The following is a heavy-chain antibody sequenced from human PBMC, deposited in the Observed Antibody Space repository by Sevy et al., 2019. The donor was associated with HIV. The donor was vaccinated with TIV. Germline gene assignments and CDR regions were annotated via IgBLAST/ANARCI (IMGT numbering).Heavy chain of an antibody. V-gene: IGHV3-11*01. CDR3: AGGVGYCSGGSCYRAGGGYYGMDV. CDR2: ISSSGSTI. J-gene: IGHJ6*02. CDR1: GFTFSDYY. Sequence: GGSLRLSCAASGFTFSDYYMSWIRQAPGKGLEWVSYISSSGSTIYYADSVKGRFTISRDNAKNSLYLQMNSLRAEDPAVYYFAGGVGYCSGGSCYRAGGGYYGMDVWGQGTTVTVSS. D-gene: IGHD2-15*01.